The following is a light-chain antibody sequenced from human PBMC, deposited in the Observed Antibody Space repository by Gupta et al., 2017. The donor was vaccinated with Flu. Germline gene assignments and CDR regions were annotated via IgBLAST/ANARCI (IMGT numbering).Light chain of an antibody. CDR1: ALADQY. CDR3: QSSDNRGTYVI. CDR2: KDN. Sequence: SSELTQPPSVSVSPGQTARLTCSGDALADQYGYWYQQKPGQAPTMVVRKDNQRPSGIPERFSGSSSGTKFTLTISGVQAEDEADYYCQSSDNRGTYVIFGGGTELTVL. V-gene: IGLV3-25*03. J-gene: IGLJ2*01.